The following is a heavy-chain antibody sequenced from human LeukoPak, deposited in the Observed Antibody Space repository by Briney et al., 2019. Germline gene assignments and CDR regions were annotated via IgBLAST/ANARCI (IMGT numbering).Heavy chain of an antibody. D-gene: IGHD3-10*01. Sequence: PGGSLRLSCAASGFTFSSYWMHWVRQAPGKGLVWVSRINSDGSSTSYADSVKGRFTISRDNAKNTLYLQMNSLRAEDTAVYYCARQTRYGSGSYYNLPDMDVWGKGTTVTISS. CDR1: GFTFSSYW. CDR2: INSDGSST. CDR3: ARQTRYGSGSYYNLPDMDV. V-gene: IGHV3-74*01. J-gene: IGHJ6*03.